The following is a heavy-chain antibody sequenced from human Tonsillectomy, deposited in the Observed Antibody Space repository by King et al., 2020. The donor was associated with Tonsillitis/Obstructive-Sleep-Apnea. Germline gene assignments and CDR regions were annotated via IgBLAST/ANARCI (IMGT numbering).Heavy chain of an antibody. Sequence: QLVQSGAEVKKPGSSVKVSCKASGGTFSSYAISWVRQAPGQGLEWMGGIIPIFGTANYAQKFQGRVTITADESTSTAYMELSSLRSEDTAVYYCARGIPVGCTGGVCYPYYYYMDVWGKGTTVTVSS. J-gene: IGHJ6*03. CDR3: ARGIPVGCTGGVCYPYYYYMDV. V-gene: IGHV1-69*01. CDR1: GGTFSSYA. D-gene: IGHD2-8*02. CDR2: IIPIFGTA.